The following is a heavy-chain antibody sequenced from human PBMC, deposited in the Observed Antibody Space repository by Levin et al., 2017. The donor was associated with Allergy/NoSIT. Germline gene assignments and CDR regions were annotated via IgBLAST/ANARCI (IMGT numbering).Heavy chain of an antibody. CDR2: ISARAIST. CDR3: ARGPVGGYSAYDLYYFDS. CDR1: GFTFSNYA. V-gene: IGHV3-23*01. Sequence: GGSLRLSCAASGFTFSNYAMNWVRQAPGKGLEWVSDISARAISTYYADSVKGRFTVSRDDSKNTLYLQMNSLGAEDTAVYYCARGPVGGYSAYDLYYFDSWGQGTLVTVSS. J-gene: IGHJ4*02. D-gene: IGHD5-12*01.